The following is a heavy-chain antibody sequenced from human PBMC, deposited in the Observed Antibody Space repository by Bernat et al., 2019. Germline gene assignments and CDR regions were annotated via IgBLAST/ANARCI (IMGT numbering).Heavy chain of an antibody. Sequence: EVQLLESGGGLVQPGGSLRLSCAASGFTFSSYAMSWVRQAPGQGLEWVSVITGSGGSTFYADSVKGRFTISRDNSNNTLYLQMNSLRAEETAVYYCAKVRSGAVTGAVNYWGQGTLVTVSS. D-gene: IGHD2-8*02. J-gene: IGHJ4*02. CDR3: AKVRSGAVTGAVNY. CDR2: ITGSGGST. V-gene: IGHV3-23*01. CDR1: GFTFSSYA.